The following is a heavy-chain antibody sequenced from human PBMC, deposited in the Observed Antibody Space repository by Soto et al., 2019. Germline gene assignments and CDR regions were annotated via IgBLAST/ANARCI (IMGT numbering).Heavy chain of an antibody. V-gene: IGHV3-21*01. D-gene: IGHD2-15*01. J-gene: IGHJ6*03. Sequence: GGSLRLSCAASGFTFSSYSMNWVRQAPGKGLEWVSSISSSSSYIYYADSVKGRFTISRDNAKNSLYLQMNSLRAEDTAVYYCARGGDIVVVVAAKSYYYYYMDVWGKGTTVTVSS. CDR2: ISSSSSYI. CDR3: ARGGDIVVVVAAKSYYYYYMDV. CDR1: GFTFSSYS.